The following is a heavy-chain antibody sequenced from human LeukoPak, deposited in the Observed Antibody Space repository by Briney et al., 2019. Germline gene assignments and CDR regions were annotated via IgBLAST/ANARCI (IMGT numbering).Heavy chain of an antibody. V-gene: IGHV3-21*01. CDR2: ISSSSSYI. Sequence: GGSLRLSCAASGFTFSSYSMNWVRQAPGKGLEWVSSISSSSSYIYYADSVKGRFTISRDNAKNSLYPQMNSLRAEDTAVYYCARARRGQLVIDYWGQGTLVTVSS. CDR1: GFTFSSYS. D-gene: IGHD6-13*01. J-gene: IGHJ4*02. CDR3: ARARRGQLVIDY.